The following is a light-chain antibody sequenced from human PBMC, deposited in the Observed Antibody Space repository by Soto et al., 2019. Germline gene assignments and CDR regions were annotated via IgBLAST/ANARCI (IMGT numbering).Light chain of an antibody. CDR3: QKYNGAPST. V-gene: IGKV3-11*01. J-gene: IGKJ3*01. Sequence: EIVLTQSPATLSLSPGERATLSCRASQSVSSSLAWYQQKPGQAPRLLIYGASNGATGIPARFSGTGSGTDFTLTISSLEPEDFAVYYCQKYNGAPSTFGPGTKVDIK. CDR2: GAS. CDR1: QSVSSS.